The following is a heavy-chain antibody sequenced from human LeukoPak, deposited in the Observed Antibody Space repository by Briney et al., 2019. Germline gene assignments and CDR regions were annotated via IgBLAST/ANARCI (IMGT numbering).Heavy chain of an antibody. CDR1: GGSFSGYY. CDR2: INHSGST. V-gene: IGHV4-34*01. J-gene: IGHJ6*03. D-gene: IGHD7-27*01. Sequence: PSETLSLTCAVYGGSFSGYYWSWIRQPPGKGLEWIGEINHSGSTNYNPSLKSRVTISVDTSKNQFSLKLSSVTAADTAVHYCARGLTGVFYYYYMDVWGKGTTVTVSS. CDR3: ARGLTGVFYYYYMDV.